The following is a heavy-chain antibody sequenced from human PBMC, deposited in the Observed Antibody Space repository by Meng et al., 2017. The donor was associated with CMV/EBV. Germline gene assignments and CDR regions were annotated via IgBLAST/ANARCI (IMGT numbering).Heavy chain of an antibody. D-gene: IGHD2-15*01. V-gene: IGHV6-1*01. Sequence: QVQLQQASTGLVKPSQTPLPTCAISGDSVSSNSAAWNWIRQSPSRVLEWLGRTYYRSKWYNDYSVPVKSRITSNQDTSKNQFSLQMNSVTPEDTAVYYCARDKGMVELCSWFDPWGQGTLVTVSS. CDR1: GDSVSSNSAA. CDR2: TYYRSKWYN. J-gene: IGHJ5*02. CDR3: ARDKGMVELCSWFDP.